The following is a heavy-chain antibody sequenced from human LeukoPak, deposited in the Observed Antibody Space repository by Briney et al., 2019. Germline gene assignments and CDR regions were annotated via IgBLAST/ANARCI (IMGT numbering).Heavy chain of an antibody. D-gene: IGHD3-3*01. V-gene: IGHV4-34*01. CDR2: INHSGST. CDR3: VRVPIRVFAFDI. Sequence: SQTLSLTCAVYGGSFSGYYWSWIRQPPGKGLEWIGEINHSGSTNYNPSLKSRVTISVDTSNNQFSLKLSSVTAADTAVYYCVRVPIRVFAFDIWGQGTMVTVSS. CDR1: GGSFSGYY. J-gene: IGHJ3*02.